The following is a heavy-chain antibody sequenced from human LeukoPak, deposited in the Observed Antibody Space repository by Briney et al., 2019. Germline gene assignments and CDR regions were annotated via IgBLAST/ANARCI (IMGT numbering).Heavy chain of an antibody. CDR3: ARDPGSGSDRFAY. Sequence: ASVKVSCKASGYTFTSYGISWVRQAPGQGLKWMGWVSAYSGNTKYAQRLQGRVTMTTDTSTSTAYMELTSLRSDDTAVYYCARDPGSGSDRFAYWGQGTLVTVSS. D-gene: IGHD1-26*01. V-gene: IGHV1-18*01. CDR1: GYTFTSYG. J-gene: IGHJ4*02. CDR2: VSAYSGNT.